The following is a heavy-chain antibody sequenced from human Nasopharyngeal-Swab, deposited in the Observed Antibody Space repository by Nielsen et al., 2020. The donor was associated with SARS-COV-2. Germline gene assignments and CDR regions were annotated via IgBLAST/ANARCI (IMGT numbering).Heavy chain of an antibody. V-gene: IGHV3-9*01. CDR1: GFTFDDYA. Sequence: GGSLRLSCAASGFTFDDYAMHWVRQAPGKGLEWVSGISWNSGSIGYVDSVKGRFTISRDNAKNSLYLQMNSLRAEDTAVYYCARDGDGYNTHWGQGTLVTVSS. CDR3: ARDGDGYNTH. J-gene: IGHJ4*02. CDR2: ISWNSGSI. D-gene: IGHD5-24*01.